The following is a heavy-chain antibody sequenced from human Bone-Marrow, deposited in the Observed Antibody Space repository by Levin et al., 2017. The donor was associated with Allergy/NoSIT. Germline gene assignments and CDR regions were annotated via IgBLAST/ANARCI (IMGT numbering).Heavy chain of an antibody. CDR2: VSPNSGDT. Sequence: GESLKISCKASGYSFSNFGIGWVRQAPGQGLEWMGWVSPNSGDTDYVQKFLGRVTMTADTSTSTVYMELRSLRSDDTAMFYCARLGYSRGNDYWGQGTMVTVSS. D-gene: IGHD6-19*01. CDR1: GYSFSNFG. V-gene: IGHV1-18*01. CDR3: ARLGYSRGNDY. J-gene: IGHJ4*02.